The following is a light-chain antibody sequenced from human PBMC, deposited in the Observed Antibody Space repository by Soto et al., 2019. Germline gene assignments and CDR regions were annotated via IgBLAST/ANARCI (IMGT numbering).Light chain of an antibody. CDR3: QTWGTGIQVI. CDR1: SGHSTYA. CDR2: LNSDGSH. Sequence: QLVLTQSPSASASLGASVKLTCTLSSGHSTYAIAWHQQQPEKGPRYLMKLNSDGSHGKGDGIPDRFSGASSGAERYLNISGLQSEDEADDAGQTWGTGIQVIFGGGTKLTVL. J-gene: IGLJ2*01. V-gene: IGLV4-69*01.